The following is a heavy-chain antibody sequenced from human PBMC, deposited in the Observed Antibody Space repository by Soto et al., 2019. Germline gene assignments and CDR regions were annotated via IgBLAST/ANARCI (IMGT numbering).Heavy chain of an antibody. Sequence: QVQLVQSGSEVKMPGSSVKVSCKTSGGTFSRHAINWVRQAPGQGLEWMGGIIPMFGTTNYAQKFKGRVTISADESTSTAYMELSSLRSEDAAVYYCARSGSSWNLREFDSWGQGTLVTVSS. D-gene: IGHD6-13*01. V-gene: IGHV1-69*01. CDR1: GGTFSRHA. J-gene: IGHJ4*02. CDR2: IIPMFGTT. CDR3: ARSGSSWNLREFDS.